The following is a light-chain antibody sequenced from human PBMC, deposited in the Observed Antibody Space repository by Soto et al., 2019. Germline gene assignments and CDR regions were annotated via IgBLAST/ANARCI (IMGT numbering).Light chain of an antibody. CDR3: QHYKNWPPWT. CDR2: GAS. Sequence: EIVLTQSPGTLSLSPGERATLSCRASQSVSNNYLAWYQQTPGQAPRLLIYGASSRATDVPDRFSGSGSGTEFTLTISSLQSEDFGVYYCQHYKNWPPWTFGQGTKVEIK. J-gene: IGKJ1*01. V-gene: IGKV3-15*01. CDR1: QSVSNN.